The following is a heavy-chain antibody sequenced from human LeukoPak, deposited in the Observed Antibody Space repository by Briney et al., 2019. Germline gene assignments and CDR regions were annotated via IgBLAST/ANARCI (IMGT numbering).Heavy chain of an antibody. D-gene: IGHD3-3*01. CDR3: ARDSALRFLEWLPRYYFDY. Sequence: ASVKVSCKASGYTFTSYGISWVRQAPGQGLEWMGWISAYNGNTSYAQKFQGRVTMTRDTSTSTVYMELSSLRSEDTAVYYCARDSALRFLEWLPRYYFDYWGQGTLVTVSS. CDR1: GYTFTSYG. V-gene: IGHV1-18*01. J-gene: IGHJ4*02. CDR2: ISAYNGNT.